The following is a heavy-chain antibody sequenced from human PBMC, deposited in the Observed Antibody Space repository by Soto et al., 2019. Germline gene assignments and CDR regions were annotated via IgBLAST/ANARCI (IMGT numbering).Heavy chain of an antibody. Sequence: PSETLSLTCAVYGGSFSGYYWSWIRQPPGKGLEWIGVINHSGSTNYNPSLKSRVTISVDTSKNQFSLKLSSVTAADTAVYYCASRHRITMVRGVIIPFDYWGQGTLVTVSS. CDR3: ASRHRITMVRGVIIPFDY. J-gene: IGHJ4*02. CDR1: GGSFSGYY. CDR2: INHSGST. D-gene: IGHD3-10*01. V-gene: IGHV4-34*01.